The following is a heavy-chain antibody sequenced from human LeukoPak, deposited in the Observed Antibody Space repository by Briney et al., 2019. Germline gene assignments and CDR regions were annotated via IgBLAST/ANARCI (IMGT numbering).Heavy chain of an antibody. CDR2: IYTSGST. Sequence: SETLSLTCTVSGGSISSYYWSWIRQPAGKGLEWIGRIYTSGSTNYNPSLKSRVTISVDTSKNQFSLKLSSVTAADTAVYYCARQFVVVAASPLDYWGQGTLVTVSS. CDR3: ARQFVVVAASPLDY. J-gene: IGHJ4*02. CDR1: GGSISSYY. D-gene: IGHD2-15*01. V-gene: IGHV4-4*07.